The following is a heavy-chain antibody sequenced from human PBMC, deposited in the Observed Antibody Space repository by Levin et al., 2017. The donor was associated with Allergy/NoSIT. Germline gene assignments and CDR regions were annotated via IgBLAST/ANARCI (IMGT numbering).Heavy chain of an antibody. CDR1: GFTFQNYS. J-gene: IGHJ4*02. D-gene: IGHD2-21*01. V-gene: IGHV3-30-3*01. CDR3: VRVEAYCGGKCYVFDH. Sequence: HPGGSLRLSCVGSGFTFQNYSMHWVRQAPGKGLEWVAVISFDGGKKYYAGSVEDRFTISRDNSKTTLYLQMNSLKAEDTGVYYCVRVEAYCGGKCYVFDHWGQGTPVTVSS. CDR2: ISFDGGKK.